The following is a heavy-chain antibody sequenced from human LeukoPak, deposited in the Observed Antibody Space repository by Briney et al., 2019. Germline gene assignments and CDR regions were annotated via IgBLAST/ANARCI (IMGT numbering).Heavy chain of an antibody. CDR2: IYPGDSDT. J-gene: IGHJ3*02. CDR3: GRIPAAGSLKGSFDI. CDR1: GYSFTAYW. D-gene: IGHD6-13*01. V-gene: IGHV5-51*01. Sequence: GESLKISCKGSGYSFTAYWIGWVRQMPGKGLEWMGIIYPGDSDTTYSPSFQGQVTISADKSISTAYLQWSSLKASDSAMYYCGRIPAAGSLKGSFDIWGQGTMVTVSS.